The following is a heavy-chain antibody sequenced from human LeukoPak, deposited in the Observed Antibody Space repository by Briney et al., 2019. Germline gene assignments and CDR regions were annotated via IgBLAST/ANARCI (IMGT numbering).Heavy chain of an antibody. J-gene: IGHJ4*02. CDR3: ARDNTPTDY. CDR2: VSGYNGNT. V-gene: IGHV1-18*01. CDR1: GYTFTSYG. D-gene: IGHD2-2*02. Sequence: GASVKVSCKASGYTFTSYGISWVRQAPGQGLEWVGWVSGYNGNTNYAQKFQGRVTMTTDTSASTVYMELRSLTSDDTAVYSCARDNTPTDYWGQGTLVTVSS.